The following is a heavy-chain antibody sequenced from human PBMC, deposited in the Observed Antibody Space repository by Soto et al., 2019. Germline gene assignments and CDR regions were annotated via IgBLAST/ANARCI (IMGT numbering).Heavy chain of an antibody. V-gene: IGHV1-69*13. CDR1: GGTFSSYA. J-gene: IGHJ5*02. D-gene: IGHD3-10*01. CDR2: IIPIFGTA. Sequence: GASVKVSCKASGGTFSSYAISWVRQAPGQGLEWMGGIIPIFGTANYAQKFQGRVTITADESTSTAYMELTAADTAVYYCARQYYYGSGSYSWGWFDPWGQGTLVTVTS. CDR3: ARQYYYGSGSYSWGWFDP.